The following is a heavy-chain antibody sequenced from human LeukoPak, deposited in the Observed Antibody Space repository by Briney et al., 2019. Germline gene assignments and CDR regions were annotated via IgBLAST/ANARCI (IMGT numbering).Heavy chain of an antibody. Sequence: PSETLSLTCTVSGGSISSGGYYWSWIRQHPGQGLEGIGYIYYSGSTYYNTSLKSRVTISVATSKNQFSLKLSSVTAADTAVYYCARDSTSYGGSDAFDIWGQGTMVTVSS. CDR1: GGSISSGGYY. V-gene: IGHV4-31*03. J-gene: IGHJ3*02. D-gene: IGHD4-23*01. CDR3: ARDSTSYGGSDAFDI. CDR2: IYYSGST.